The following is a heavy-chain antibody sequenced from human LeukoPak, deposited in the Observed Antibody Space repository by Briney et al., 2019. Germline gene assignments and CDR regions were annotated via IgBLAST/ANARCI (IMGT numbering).Heavy chain of an antibody. V-gene: IGHV4-34*01. J-gene: IGHJ6*03. Sequence: TSENLSLTCAVYGGSFSGYYWSWIRQPPGKGLEWIGEINHSGSTNYNPSLKSRVTISVDTSKNQFSLKLSSVTAADTAVYYCARESSSWTNYYYYYYMDVWGKGTTVTVSS. CDR1: GGSFSGYY. CDR2: INHSGST. CDR3: ARESSSWTNYYYYYYMDV. D-gene: IGHD6-13*01.